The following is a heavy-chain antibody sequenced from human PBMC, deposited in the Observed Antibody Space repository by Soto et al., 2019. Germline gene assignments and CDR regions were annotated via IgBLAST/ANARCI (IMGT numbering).Heavy chain of an antibody. V-gene: IGHV4-59*01. D-gene: IGHD3-10*01. Sequence: QVQLQESGPGLVKPSETLSLTCTVSGGSISSYYWSWIRQPPGKGLEGIGYNYYSGSNNYNPSLKGRVTISVDTSKNQFSLKLSSVTAADTAVYYCARGLTMVRGVIGHYGMDVWGQGTTVTVSS. CDR3: ARGLTMVRGVIGHYGMDV. J-gene: IGHJ6*02. CDR2: NYYSGSN. CDR1: GGSISSYY.